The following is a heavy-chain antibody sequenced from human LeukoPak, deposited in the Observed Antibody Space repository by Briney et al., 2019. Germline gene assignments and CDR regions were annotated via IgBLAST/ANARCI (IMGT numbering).Heavy chain of an antibody. J-gene: IGHJ4*02. CDR2: IYYSGST. CDR1: GGSISSSSYY. Sequence: SETLSLTCTVSGGSISSSSYYWGWIRQPPGKGLEWIGSIYYSGSTYYNPSLKSRVTISVDTSKNQFSLKLSSVTAADTAVYYCARDLAVGDYDFDYWGQGTLVTVSS. D-gene: IGHD4-17*01. V-gene: IGHV4-39*02. CDR3: ARDLAVGDYDFDY.